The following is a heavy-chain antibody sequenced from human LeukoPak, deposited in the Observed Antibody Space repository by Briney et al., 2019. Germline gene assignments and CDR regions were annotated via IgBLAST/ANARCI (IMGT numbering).Heavy chain of an antibody. V-gene: IGHV4-4*09. CDR2: IYTSGST. D-gene: IGHD6-13*01. Sequence: ASETLSLTCTVSGGSISSYYWSWIRQPPGKGLEWIGYIYTSGSTNYNPSLKSRVTISVYTSKNQFSLKLSSVTAADTAVYYCARHRLSSSGSIFHYWGQGTLVTVSS. J-gene: IGHJ4*02. CDR3: ARHRLSSSGSIFHY. CDR1: GGSISSYY.